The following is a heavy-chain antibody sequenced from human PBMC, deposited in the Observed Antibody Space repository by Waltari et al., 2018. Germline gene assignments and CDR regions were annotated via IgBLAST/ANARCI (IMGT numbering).Heavy chain of an antibody. CDR2: INHSGST. Sequence: QVQLQQWGAGLLKPSETLSLTCAVYGGSFSGYYWSWIRQPPGKGLEWIGEINHSGSTNYNPSLKSRVTISVDTSKNQFSLKLSSVTAADTAVYYCARGRYGSGSYFDPWGQGTLVTVSS. CDR1: GGSFSGYY. J-gene: IGHJ5*02. V-gene: IGHV4-34*01. D-gene: IGHD3-10*01. CDR3: ARGRYGSGSYFDP.